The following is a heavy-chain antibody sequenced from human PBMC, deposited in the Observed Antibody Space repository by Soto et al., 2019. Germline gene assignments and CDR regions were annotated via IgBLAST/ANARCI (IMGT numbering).Heavy chain of an antibody. CDR3: AKLGYYDFWSGSHFTHYFDY. CDR2: ISGSGGST. V-gene: IGHV3-23*01. J-gene: IGHJ4*02. Sequence: GGSLRLSCAASGFTFSSYAMSWVRQAPGKGLELVSAISGSGGSTYYADSVKGRFTISRDNSKNTLYLQMNSLRAEDTAVYYCAKLGYYDFWSGSHFTHYFDYWGQGTLVTVSS. D-gene: IGHD3-3*01. CDR1: GFTFSSYA.